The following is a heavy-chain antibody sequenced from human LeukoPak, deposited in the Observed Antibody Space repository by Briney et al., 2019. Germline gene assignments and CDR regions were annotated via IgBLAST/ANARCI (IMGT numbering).Heavy chain of an antibody. J-gene: IGHJ6*03. CDR2: IIPIFGTA. CDR1: GGTFSSCA. Sequence: GASVKVSCKASGGTFSSCAISWVRQAPGQGLEWMGGIIPIFGTANYAQKFQGRVTITADESTSTAYMELSSLRSEDTAVYYCARAPREISALPMDVWGKGTTVTVSS. D-gene: IGHD5-24*01. V-gene: IGHV1-69*13. CDR3: ARAPREISALPMDV.